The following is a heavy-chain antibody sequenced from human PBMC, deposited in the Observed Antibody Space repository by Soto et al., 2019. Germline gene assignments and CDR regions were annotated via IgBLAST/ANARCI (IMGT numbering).Heavy chain of an antibody. CDR2: IIPIFGTA. CDR3: ARAEHIVVVTAIRLYYGMDV. J-gene: IGHJ6*02. V-gene: IGHV1-69*01. D-gene: IGHD2-21*02. Sequence: QVQLVQSGAEVKKPGSSVKVSCKASGGTFSSYAISWVRQAPGQGLEWMGGIIPIFGTANYAQKFQGRVTITADESTSTAYMELSSLGSEDTAVYYCARAEHIVVVTAIRLYYGMDVWGQGTTVTVSS. CDR1: GGTFSSYA.